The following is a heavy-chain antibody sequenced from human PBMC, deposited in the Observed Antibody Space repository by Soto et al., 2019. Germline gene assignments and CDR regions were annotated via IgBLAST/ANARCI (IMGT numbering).Heavy chain of an antibody. Sequence: SETLSLTCTVSGGSISSYYWSWIRQPPGKGLEWIGYIYYSGSTNYNPSLKSRVTISVDTSKNQFSLKLSSVTAADTAVYYCASRTHSSGWIFFDYWGQGTLVTVSS. D-gene: IGHD6-19*01. V-gene: IGHV4-59*08. CDR3: ASRTHSSGWIFFDY. CDR2: IYYSGST. CDR1: GGSISSYY. J-gene: IGHJ4*02.